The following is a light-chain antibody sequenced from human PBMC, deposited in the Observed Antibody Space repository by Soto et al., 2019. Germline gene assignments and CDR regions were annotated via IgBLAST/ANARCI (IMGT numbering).Light chain of an antibody. CDR3: QKYDRAPFT. V-gene: IGKV1-27*01. CDR1: QGISNY. J-gene: IGKJ3*01. CDR2: GAS. Sequence: DIQMTQSPSSLSAYLGDRVTITCRASQGISNYLAWYQQKPGRLPKLLLFGASTLQSGVPARFSGSGSGTLFTLTINGLLPEDVATDYGQKYDRAPFTFGPGTKVDFK.